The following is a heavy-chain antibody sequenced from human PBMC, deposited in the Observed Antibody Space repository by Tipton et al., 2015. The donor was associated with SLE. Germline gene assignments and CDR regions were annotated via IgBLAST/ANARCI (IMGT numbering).Heavy chain of an antibody. CDR2: ISYSETT. CDR3: AGAWQGYCSGGTCYVLDY. D-gene: IGHD2-15*01. CDR1: GGSISSHY. J-gene: IGHJ4*02. V-gene: IGHV4-59*11. Sequence: TLSLTCTVSGGSISSHYWSWIWQPPGKGHRWIGDISYSETTNYNPSPKSRVTISVDTSKNQFSPKLRSVTAADTAVYYCAGAWQGYCSGGTCYVLDYWGQGTLVTVSS.